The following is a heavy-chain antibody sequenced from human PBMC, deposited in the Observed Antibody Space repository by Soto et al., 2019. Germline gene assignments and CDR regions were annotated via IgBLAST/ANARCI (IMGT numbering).Heavy chain of an antibody. CDR2: INHSGST. J-gene: IGHJ4*02. D-gene: IGHD2-21*01. CDR1: GGSFSGYY. CDR3: ASGLSGDKVDQ. Sequence: SETLSLTCAVYGGSFSGYYWSWIRQPPGKGLEWIGEINHSGSTNYNPSLKSRVTISVDTSKNHFSLNLNSVTAADTAVYYCASGLSGDKVDQWGQGTLVTVSS. V-gene: IGHV4-34*01.